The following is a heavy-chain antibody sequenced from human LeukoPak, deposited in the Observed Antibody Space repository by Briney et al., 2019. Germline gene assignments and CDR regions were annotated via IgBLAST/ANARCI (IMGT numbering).Heavy chain of an antibody. D-gene: IGHD3-10*01. V-gene: IGHV4-4*07. CDR2: IYTSGST. CDR1: GGSISSYS. CDR3: ARGIYYYGSGRGVNWFDP. Sequence: SETLSLTCTVSGGSISSYSWSWIRQPAGKGLEWIGRIYTSGSTNYNPSLKSRVTMSVDTSKNQFSLKLSSVTAADTAVYYCARGIYYYGSGRGVNWFDPWGQGTLVTVSS. J-gene: IGHJ5*02.